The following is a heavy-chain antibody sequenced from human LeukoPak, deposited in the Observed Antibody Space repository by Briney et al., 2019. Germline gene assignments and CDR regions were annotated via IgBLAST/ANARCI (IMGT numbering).Heavy chain of an antibody. CDR2: IYYSGST. CDR3: ARDSLSRGRQWLNFDY. V-gene: IGHV4-59*01. J-gene: IGHJ4*02. Sequence: SETLSLTCTVSGGSISSYCWNWIRQPPGKGLEWIGYIYYSGSTNYNPSLKSRVTISVDTSKNQFSLKLSSVTAADTAVYYCARDSLSRGRQWLNFDYWGQGTLVTVSS. D-gene: IGHD6-19*01. CDR1: GGSISSYC.